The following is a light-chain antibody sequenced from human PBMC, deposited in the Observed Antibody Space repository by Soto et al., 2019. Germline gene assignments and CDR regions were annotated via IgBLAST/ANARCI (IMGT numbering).Light chain of an antibody. CDR3: NSYAGSNNVV. CDR2: EVT. V-gene: IGLV2-8*01. J-gene: IGLJ2*01. Sequence: QSALTQPPSASGSPGQSVTISCTGTSSDVGGYNYVSWYQQSPGKAPKLIIYEVTKRPSGVPDRFSGSKSGNTASLTVSGLQAEDEADYYCNSYAGSNNVVFGGGTQLTVL. CDR1: SSDVGGYNY.